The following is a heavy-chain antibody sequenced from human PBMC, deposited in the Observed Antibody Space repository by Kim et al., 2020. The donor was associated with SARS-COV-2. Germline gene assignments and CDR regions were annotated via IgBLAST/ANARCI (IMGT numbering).Heavy chain of an antibody. J-gene: IGHJ6*02. D-gene: IGHD3-22*01. CDR3: ARTRGSSGYSHGYYYGMDV. CDR1: GYTFTGYY. Sequence: ASVTVSCKASGYTFTGYYMHWVRQAPGQGLEWMGWINPNSGGTNYAQKFQGRVTMTRDTSISTAYMELSRLRSDDTAVYYCARTRGSSGYSHGYYYGMDVWGQGTTVTVSS. V-gene: IGHV1-2*02. CDR2: INPNSGGT.